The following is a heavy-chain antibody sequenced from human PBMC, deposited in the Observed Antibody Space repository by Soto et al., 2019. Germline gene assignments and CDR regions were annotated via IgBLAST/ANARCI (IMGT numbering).Heavy chain of an antibody. J-gene: IGHJ6*02. CDR3: VRGTRDCSTTSCYTPQGSFYYGMDV. CDR1: GGTSTRYA. Sequence: QERLVQSGAEVRKPGSSVKVSCKVTGGTSTRYAINWVRQAPGQGLEWMGGIVPMFGTPNYAQKFRDRVTIKADESTSTAYMDLSSLRSDDTAIYYCVRGTRDCSTTSCYTPQGSFYYGMDVWGQGTTVSVSS. D-gene: IGHD2-2*02. V-gene: IGHV1-69*01. CDR2: IVPMFGTP.